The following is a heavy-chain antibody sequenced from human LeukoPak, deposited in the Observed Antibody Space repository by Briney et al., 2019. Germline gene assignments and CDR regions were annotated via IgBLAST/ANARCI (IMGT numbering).Heavy chain of an antibody. J-gene: IGHJ4*02. CDR3: ARDYCSSTSCLFDY. D-gene: IGHD2-2*01. V-gene: IGHV1-2*06. Sequence: GSVKVSCKASGYTFTGYHMHWVRQAPGQGLEWMGRINPNSGDTNYAQKFQGRVAMTRDTSISTAFMELTRLRSDDTAVYYCARDYCSSTSCLFDYWGQGTLVTVSS. CDR2: INPNSGDT. CDR1: GYTFTGYH.